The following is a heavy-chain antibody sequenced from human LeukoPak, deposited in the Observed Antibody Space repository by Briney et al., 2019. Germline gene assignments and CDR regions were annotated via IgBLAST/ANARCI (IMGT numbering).Heavy chain of an antibody. CDR1: GGTFSSYA. J-gene: IGHJ3*02. CDR3: ARPRRVPAAIDDALDI. D-gene: IGHD2-2*01. CDR2: IIPIFGTA. V-gene: IGHV1-69*13. Sequence: ASVKDSCKASGGTFSSYAISWVRQPPGQGVEGVGGIIPIFGTANYAQKFQGRVTITADESTSTAYMELSSLRSEDTAVYYCARPRRVPAAIDDALDIWGQGTMVTVSS.